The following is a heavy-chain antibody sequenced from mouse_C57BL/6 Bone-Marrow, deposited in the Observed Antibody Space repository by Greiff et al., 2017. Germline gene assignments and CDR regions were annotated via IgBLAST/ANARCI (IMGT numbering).Heavy chain of an antibody. CDR2: IDPENGDT. CDR1: GFNIKDDY. CDR3: TTFYDYEDD. D-gene: IGHD2-4*01. V-gene: IGHV14-4*01. Sequence: VQLKQSGAELVRPGASVKLSCTASGFNIKDDYMHWVKQRPERGLEWIGWIDPENGDTEYASKFQGKAIITADTSSNTAYLQISSLTSEDTAVYYCTTFYDYEDDWGQGTTLTVAS. J-gene: IGHJ2*01.